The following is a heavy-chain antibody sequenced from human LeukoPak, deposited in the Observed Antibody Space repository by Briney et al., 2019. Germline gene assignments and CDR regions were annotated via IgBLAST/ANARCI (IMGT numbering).Heavy chain of an antibody. V-gene: IGHV3-7*01. CDR3: ARDQRNYDFWSGYWNYYYYYMDV. CDR1: GFTFSSYW. CDR2: IKQDRSEK. J-gene: IGHJ6*03. Sequence: PGGSLRLSGAASGFTFSSYWMSWVRQAPGKGLEWVANIKQDRSEKYYVDSVKDRFTISRDNAKNSLYLQMNSLRAEDTAVYYCARDQRNYDFWSGYWNYYYYYMDVWGKGTTVTVSS. D-gene: IGHD3-3*01.